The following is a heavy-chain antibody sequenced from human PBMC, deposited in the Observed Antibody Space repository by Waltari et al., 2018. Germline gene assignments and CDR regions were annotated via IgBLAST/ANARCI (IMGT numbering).Heavy chain of an antibody. V-gene: IGHV4-39*07. Sequence: QLQLQESGPGLVKPSATLSLPCTVSGGSISSSSYYWGWIRQPPGKGLEWIGSIYYSGSTYYNPSLKSRVTISVDTSKNQFSLKLSSVTAADTAVYYCARGAVAGFDYWGQGTLVTVSS. CDR1: GGSISSSSYY. J-gene: IGHJ4*02. CDR2: IYYSGST. CDR3: ARGAVAGFDY. D-gene: IGHD6-19*01.